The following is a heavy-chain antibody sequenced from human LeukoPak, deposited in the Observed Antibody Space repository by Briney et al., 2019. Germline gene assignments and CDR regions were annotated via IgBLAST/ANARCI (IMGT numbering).Heavy chain of an antibody. V-gene: IGHV1-2*02. CDR2: ITPNSGGT. CDR1: GYTFTGYY. J-gene: IGHJ4*02. Sequence: ASVKVSCKASGYTFTGYYMHWVRQAPGQGLEWMGWITPNSGGTNYAQKFQGRVTMTRDTSISTAYMELSRLRSDDTAVYYCAARSEDGPGFDYWGQGTLVTVSS. CDR3: AARSEDGPGFDY.